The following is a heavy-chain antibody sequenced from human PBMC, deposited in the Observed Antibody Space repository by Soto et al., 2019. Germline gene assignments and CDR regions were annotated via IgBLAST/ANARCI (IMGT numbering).Heavy chain of an antibody. Sequence: GGSLRLSCAASGFTFSSYSMNWVRQAPGKGLEWVSYISSSSSTIYYADSVKGRFTISRDNAKNSLYLQMNSLRDEDTAVYYCAKTLYYDFWSGSFDYWGQGTLVTVSS. J-gene: IGHJ4*02. D-gene: IGHD3-3*01. V-gene: IGHV3-48*02. CDR2: ISSSSSTI. CDR3: AKTLYYDFWSGSFDY. CDR1: GFTFSSYS.